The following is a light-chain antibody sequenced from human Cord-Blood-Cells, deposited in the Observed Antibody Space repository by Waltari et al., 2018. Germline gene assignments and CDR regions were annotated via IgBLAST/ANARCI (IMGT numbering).Light chain of an antibody. CDR1: QSISSY. Sequence: DIQMIPSPSSLSASVGNRVTITCRASQSISSYLNWYQQKPGNAPKLLIYAASSLQSGVPSRFSGSGSGTDFTLTISSLQPEDFATYYWQQSYSTPWTFGQGTKVEIK. CDR3: QQSYSTPWT. V-gene: IGKV1-39*01. CDR2: AAS. J-gene: IGKJ1*01.